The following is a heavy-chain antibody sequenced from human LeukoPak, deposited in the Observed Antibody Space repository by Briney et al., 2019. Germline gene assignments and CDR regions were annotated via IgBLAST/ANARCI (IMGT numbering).Heavy chain of an antibody. CDR1: GYTFTGYY. D-gene: IGHD2-15*01. V-gene: IGHV1-2*02. J-gene: IGHJ4*02. CDR2: INPNSGGT. Sequence: ASVKVSCKASGYTFTGYYMHWVRQAPGQGLEWMGWINPNSGGTNYAQKFQGRVTMTRDTSISTAYMELNSLRAEDMALYYCAKGSRRGAAYFDYWGQGTLVTVSS. CDR3: AKGSRRGAAYFDY.